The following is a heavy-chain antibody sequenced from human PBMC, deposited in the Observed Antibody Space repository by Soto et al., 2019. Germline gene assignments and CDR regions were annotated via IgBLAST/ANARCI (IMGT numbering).Heavy chain of an antibody. V-gene: IGHV4-34*01. Sequence: PSETLSLTCAVYGGSFSGYYWSWIRQPPGKGLEWIGEINHSGSTNYNPSLKSRVTISVDTSRNQFSLKLSSVTAADTAVYYCARVAISGAAGRSRRNWFDPWGQGTLVTVSS. D-gene: IGHD6-13*01. CDR2: INHSGST. J-gene: IGHJ5*02. CDR3: ARVAISGAAGRSRRNWFDP. CDR1: GGSFSGYY.